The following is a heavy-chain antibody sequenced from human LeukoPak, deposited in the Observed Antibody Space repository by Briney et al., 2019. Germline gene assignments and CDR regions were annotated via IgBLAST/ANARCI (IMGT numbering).Heavy chain of an antibody. CDR1: GGSFSGYR. CDR2: INRRGST. V-gene: IGHV4-34*01. J-gene: IGHJ4*02. D-gene: IGHD6-6*01. CDR3: ARGRGAARFVTIEFDY. Sequence: SETLSLTCAVYGGSFSGYRWSWIRQPPGKGLEWIGEINRRGSTNYNPSLKSRVTMSVDTSKNQFSLKLSSVTAADTAVYYCARGRGAARFVTIEFDYWGQGALVTVSS.